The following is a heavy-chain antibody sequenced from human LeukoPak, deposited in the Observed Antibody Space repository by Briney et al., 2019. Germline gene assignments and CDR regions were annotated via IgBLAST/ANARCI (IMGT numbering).Heavy chain of an antibody. J-gene: IGHJ4*02. V-gene: IGHV1-8*01. CDR1: GYTFTSYD. Sequence: GSVKVSCKASGYTFTSYDINWVRQATGQGLEWMGWMNPNSGNTGYAQKFQGRVTMTRNTSISTAYMELNSLRAEDTALYYCAKARQNDFWSGYYPLYFDYWGQGTLVTVSS. CDR2: MNPNSGNT. CDR3: AKARQNDFWSGYYPLYFDY. D-gene: IGHD3-3*01.